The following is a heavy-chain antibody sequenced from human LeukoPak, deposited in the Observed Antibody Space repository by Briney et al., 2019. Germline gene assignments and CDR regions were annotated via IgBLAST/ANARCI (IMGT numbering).Heavy chain of an antibody. V-gene: IGHV3-7*01. CDR3: ARDPPKTSHPSGLDY. D-gene: IGHD3-10*01. Sequence: GGSLRLSCAASGFTFTDYWMAWVRQAPGTGLEWVADINQDESVRYYVDSMRGRFTISRDNANNLVYLQMSSLRVDDTADYYCARDPPKTSHPSGLDYWGQGTLVTVSS. CDR1: GFTFTDYW. J-gene: IGHJ4*02. CDR2: INQDESVR.